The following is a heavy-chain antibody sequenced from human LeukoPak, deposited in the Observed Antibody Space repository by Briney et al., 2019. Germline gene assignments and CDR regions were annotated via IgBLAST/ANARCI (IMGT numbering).Heavy chain of an antibody. V-gene: IGHV3-30*02. Sequence: GGSLRLSCAASGFTFSSYGMHWVRQAPGKGLEWVAFIRYDGSNKYYADSVKGRFTISRDNSKNTLYLQMNSLRAEDTAVYYCAKVGDSSGYSLDYWGQGTLVTVSS. J-gene: IGHJ4*02. CDR3: AKVGDSSGYSLDY. D-gene: IGHD3-22*01. CDR2: IRYDGSNK. CDR1: GFTFSSYG.